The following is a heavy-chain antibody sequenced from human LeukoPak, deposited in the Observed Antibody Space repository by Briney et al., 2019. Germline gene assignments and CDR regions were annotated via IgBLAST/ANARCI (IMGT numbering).Heavy chain of an antibody. CDR3: ARGRVGDSSGYYFLHYYYYYMDI. Sequence: ASVKVSCKASGYTFTSYDINWVRQATGQGLEWMGWMNPNSGNTGYAQKFQGRVTMTRNTSISTAYMELSSLRSEDTAVYYCARGRVGDSSGYYFLHYYYYYMDIWGKGTTVTVSS. J-gene: IGHJ6*03. CDR2: MNPNSGNT. D-gene: IGHD3-22*01. V-gene: IGHV1-8*01. CDR1: GYTFTSYD.